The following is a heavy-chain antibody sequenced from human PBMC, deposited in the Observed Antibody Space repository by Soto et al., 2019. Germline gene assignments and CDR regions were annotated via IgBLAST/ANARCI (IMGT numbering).Heavy chain of an antibody. CDR1: GGSISSSSYY. CDR3: ARSHIAVAGRFWFDP. CDR2: IYYSGST. V-gene: IGHV4-39*01. D-gene: IGHD6-19*01. Sequence: PSQTLSLTCTVSGGSISSSSYYWGWIRQPPGKGLEWIGSIYYSGSTYYNPSLKSRVTISVDTSKNQFSLKLSSVTAADTAVYYCARSHIAVAGRFWFDPWGQGTLVTVSS. J-gene: IGHJ5*02.